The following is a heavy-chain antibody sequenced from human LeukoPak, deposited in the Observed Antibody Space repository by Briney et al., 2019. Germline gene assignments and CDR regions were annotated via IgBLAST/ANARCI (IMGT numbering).Heavy chain of an antibody. CDR2: IYPGDSAT. D-gene: IGHD3-10*01. V-gene: IGHV5-51*01. Sequence: GASLQISCKGSGYSFTSYWIGWVRHLPGKGLEWMGIIYPGDSATRYSPSFQGQVTISADKSISTAYLQWSSLKASDTAMYYCARRGGSGSYYKYGMDVWGQGTTVTVSS. J-gene: IGHJ6*02. CDR3: ARRGGSGSYYKYGMDV. CDR1: GYSFTSYW.